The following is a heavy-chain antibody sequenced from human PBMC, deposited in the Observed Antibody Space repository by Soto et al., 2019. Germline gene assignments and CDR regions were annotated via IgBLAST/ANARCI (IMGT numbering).Heavy chain of an antibody. D-gene: IGHD2-21*02. CDR1: GYTFTSYA. J-gene: IGHJ4*02. V-gene: IGHV1-3*05. CDR3: ARRFVVVTALDY. Sequence: QVRLVQSGAEEKKPGASVKVSCKASGYTFTSYAMHWVRQAPGQRLEWMGWINAGNGNTTYSQKFQGRGTITRDTSASTADMELSSLRSEDTAVYYCARRFVVVTALDYWGQGTLVTVSS. CDR2: INAGNGNT.